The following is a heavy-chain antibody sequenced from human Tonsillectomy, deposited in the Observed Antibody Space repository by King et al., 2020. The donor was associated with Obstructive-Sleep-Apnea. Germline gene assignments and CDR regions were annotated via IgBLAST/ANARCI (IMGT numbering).Heavy chain of an antibody. CDR1: GFTFSSYA. CDR2: ISSNGGST. Sequence: VQLVESGGGLVQPGGSLRLSCAASGFTFSSYAMHWVRQAPGKGLEYVSAISSNGGSTYYANSVKGRFTISRDNSKNTLYLQMGSLRAEDMAVYYCARPASVRLLSYYFDYWGQGTLVTVSS. J-gene: IGHJ4*02. D-gene: IGHD2/OR15-2a*01. V-gene: IGHV3-64*01. CDR3: ARPASVRLLSYYFDY.